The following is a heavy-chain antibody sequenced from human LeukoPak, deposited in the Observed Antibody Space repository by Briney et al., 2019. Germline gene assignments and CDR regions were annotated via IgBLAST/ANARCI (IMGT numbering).Heavy chain of an antibody. CDR3: AAAARDTFDY. CDR2: IYYSGST. D-gene: IGHD6-13*01. V-gene: IGHV4-39*01. Sequence: PSETLSLTCTVSGGSISSGSYYWSWIRQPAGKGLEWIGSIYYSGSTYYNPSLKSRVTIFVDTSKNQFSLKLSSVTAADTAVYYCAAAARDTFDYWGQGTLVTVSS. J-gene: IGHJ4*02. CDR1: GGSISSGSYY.